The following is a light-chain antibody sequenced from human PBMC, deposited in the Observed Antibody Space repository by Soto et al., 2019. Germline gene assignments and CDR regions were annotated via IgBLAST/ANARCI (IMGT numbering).Light chain of an antibody. V-gene: IGLV2-11*01. CDR1: SSDVGGYNY. CDR3: CSYAGSYSWV. CDR2: DVS. J-gene: IGLJ3*02. Sequence: QSALTQPRSVSGSPGQSVTISCTGTSSDVGGYNYVSWYQQHPGKAPKLMIYDVSKRPSGGPGRFSGSKSGNTAFLTISGLQAEDEADYYCCSYAGSYSWVFGGGTKVTVL.